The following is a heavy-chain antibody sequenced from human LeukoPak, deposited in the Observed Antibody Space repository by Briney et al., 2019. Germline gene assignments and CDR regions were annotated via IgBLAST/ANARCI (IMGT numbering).Heavy chain of an antibody. D-gene: IGHD3-16*02. CDR3: AKSRYDYVWGSYRPLDY. CDR2: ISGSGGST. J-gene: IGHJ4*02. V-gene: IGHV3-23*01. Sequence: GGSLRLSCAASGFTFSSYSMNWVRQAPGKGLEWVSAISGSGGSTYYADSVKGRFTISRDNSKNTLYLQMNSLRAEDTAVYYCAKSRYDYVWGSYRPLDYWGQGTLVTVSS. CDR1: GFTFSSYS.